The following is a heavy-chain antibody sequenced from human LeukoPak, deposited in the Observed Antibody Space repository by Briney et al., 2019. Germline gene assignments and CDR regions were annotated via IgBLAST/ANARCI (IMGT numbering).Heavy chain of an antibody. CDR3: ATATAGLDY. CDR1: GFTFSTYW. V-gene: IGHV3-7*01. Sequence: GGSLRLSCAASGFTFSTYWMSWVRQSPGKGLEWVANINQDGSEKYFVDSVKGRFTISRDNAKNSLYLQIDSLRADAPAVYYCATATAGLDYWGQGTLVTVSS. CDR2: INQDGSEK. J-gene: IGHJ4*02. D-gene: IGHD4-17*01.